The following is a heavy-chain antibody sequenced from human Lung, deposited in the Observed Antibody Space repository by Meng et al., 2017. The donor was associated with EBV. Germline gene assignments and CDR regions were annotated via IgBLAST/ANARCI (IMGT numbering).Heavy chain of an antibody. CDR2: IYYSGST. V-gene: IGHV4-31*03. Sequence: QVQRPGPGPGLVKPSQTLSLTCTVSGGSISSGGFYWSWIRQHPGKGLEWIGYIYYSGSTYYNPSLRSRVAISIDTSKNQFSLKLTSVTAADTAVYFCARTNYGDYNWFDPWGQGTLVTVSS. J-gene: IGHJ5*02. CDR3: ARTNYGDYNWFDP. D-gene: IGHD4-17*01. CDR1: GGSISSGGFY.